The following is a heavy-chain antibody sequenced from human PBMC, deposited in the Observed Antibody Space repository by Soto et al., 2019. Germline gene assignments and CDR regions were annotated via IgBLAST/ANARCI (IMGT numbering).Heavy chain of an antibody. D-gene: IGHD2-21*02. CDR3: ARVGVSPVAYCGGDCWAHDAFDI. CDR2: MNPNSGNT. J-gene: IGHJ3*02. V-gene: IGHV1-8*01. Sequence: ASVKVSCKASGYTFTSYDINWVRQATGQGLEWMGWMNPNSGNTSYAQKFQGRVTITRNTSISTANKELSSLRTEDTAVYYCARVGVSPVAYCGGDCWAHDAFDIWGQGTMVTVSS. CDR1: GYTFTSYD.